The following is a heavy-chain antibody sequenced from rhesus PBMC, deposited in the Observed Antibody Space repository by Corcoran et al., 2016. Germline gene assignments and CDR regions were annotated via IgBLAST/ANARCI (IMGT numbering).Heavy chain of an antibody. D-gene: IGHD4-23*01. CDR3: AREPSNTVGLDS. V-gene: IGHV4-76*01. J-gene: IGHJ6*01. CDR1: GYSISSGYD. Sequence: QVQLQESGPGVVKPSETLSLTCAVSGYSISSGYDWSWILQPPGKGLEWIGYIYGSSGSTNYNPSLKNRVTISKDTSKNQFSLKLSSVTAADTAVYYCAREPSNTVGLDSWGQGVVVTVSS. CDR2: IYGSSGST.